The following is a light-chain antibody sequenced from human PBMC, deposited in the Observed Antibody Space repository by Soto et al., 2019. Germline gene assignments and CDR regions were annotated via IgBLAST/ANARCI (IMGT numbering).Light chain of an antibody. Sequence: QSVLTQPASVSGSPGQSITISCAGTSSDLGAYKYVSWYQQHPDKAPKLILYEVSRRPSGVSNRFSGPKSGNTASLTISGLLAEDEADYSCSSYTNTSTLVLGTGTKVTVL. CDR3: SSYTNTSTLV. V-gene: IGLV2-14*03. CDR1: SSDLGAYKY. CDR2: EVS. J-gene: IGLJ1*01.